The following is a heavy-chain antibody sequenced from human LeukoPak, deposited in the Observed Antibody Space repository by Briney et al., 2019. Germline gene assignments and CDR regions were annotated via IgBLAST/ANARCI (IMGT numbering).Heavy chain of an antibody. Sequence: GGSLRLSCAASGFTFDDYGMSWVRQAPGKGLEWVSGINWNGGSTGYADSVKGRFTISRDNAKNSLYLQMNSLRAEDTALYHCARGMGATDLTLYFDYWGQGTLVTVSS. CDR3: ARGMGATDLTLYFDY. CDR2: INWNGGST. CDR1: GFTFDDYG. V-gene: IGHV3-20*01. D-gene: IGHD1-26*01. J-gene: IGHJ4*02.